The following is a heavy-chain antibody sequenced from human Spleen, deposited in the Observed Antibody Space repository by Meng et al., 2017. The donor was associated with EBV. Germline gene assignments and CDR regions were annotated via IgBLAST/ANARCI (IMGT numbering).Heavy chain of an antibody. D-gene: IGHD1-26*01. CDR3: AKLVGATPVDY. V-gene: IGHV3-23*04. CDR2: VTVNGGYA. J-gene: IGHJ4*02. CDR1: GFTFSSYV. Sequence: VQRVGSGGGFGQPGGSLRLSCAASGFTFSSYVMSWVRQAPGKGLEWVSTVTVNGGYAYYADSVKGRFTNSRDNSKNMLYLQMNSLRAEDTAVYYCAKLVGATPVDYWGQGTLVTVSS.